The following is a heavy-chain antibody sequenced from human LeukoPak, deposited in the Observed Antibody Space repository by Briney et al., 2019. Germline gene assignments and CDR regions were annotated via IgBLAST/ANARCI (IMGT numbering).Heavy chain of an antibody. Sequence: PGRSLRLSCAASGFTFSNYAMNWVRQAPGKGLEWVSVIYSGGSTYNADSVEGRFTISRDNSKNTLYLQMNSLRVEDTAVYYCARDSQYCSSGSCSPGASDIWGQGTMVTVSS. CDR1: GFTFSNYA. D-gene: IGHD2-15*01. V-gene: IGHV3-53*01. CDR2: IYSGGST. CDR3: ARDSQYCSSGSCSPGASDI. J-gene: IGHJ3*02.